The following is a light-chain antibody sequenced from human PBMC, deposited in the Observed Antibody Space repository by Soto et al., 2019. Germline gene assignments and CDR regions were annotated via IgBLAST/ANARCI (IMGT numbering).Light chain of an antibody. Sequence: QSVLTQPPSVSGAPGQRVTISCSGSSSNIGAGYDVHWYQQLPGTAPKLLISGNHNRPSGVLDRFSGSKSGTSASLAITGLQAEDEADYYCQSYDRSLSGFYVFGTGTKVTVL. V-gene: IGLV1-40*01. J-gene: IGLJ1*01. CDR1: SSNIGAGYD. CDR2: GNH. CDR3: QSYDRSLSGFYV.